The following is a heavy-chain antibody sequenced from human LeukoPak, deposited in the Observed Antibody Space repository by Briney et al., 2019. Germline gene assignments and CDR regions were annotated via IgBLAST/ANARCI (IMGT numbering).Heavy chain of an antibody. Sequence: SETLSLTCTVSGDSISSGDYYWSWIRQPPGKGLEWIGYIHSSGNTYYNPSLKSQVSISGDTSKNQFSLRLTSVTATDAAVYYCARDRKFNWNDFFDSWGRGTLVTVSS. CDR2: IHSSGNT. CDR1: GDSISSGDYY. CDR3: ARDRKFNWNDFFDS. V-gene: IGHV4-30-4*01. D-gene: IGHD1-20*01. J-gene: IGHJ5*01.